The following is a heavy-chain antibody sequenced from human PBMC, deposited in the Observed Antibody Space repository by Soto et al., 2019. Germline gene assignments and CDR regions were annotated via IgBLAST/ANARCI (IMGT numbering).Heavy chain of an antibody. J-gene: IGHJ6*02. Sequence: GGSLRLSCAASGFTFSSYAMSWVRQAPGKGLEWVSAISGSGGSTYYADSVKGRFTISRDNSKDTLYLQMNSLRAEDTAVYYCAKWGYDSSGYFPYSYGMDVWGQGTTVTVSS. CDR1: GFTFSSYA. D-gene: IGHD3-22*01. CDR3: AKWGYDSSGYFPYSYGMDV. V-gene: IGHV3-23*01. CDR2: ISGSGGST.